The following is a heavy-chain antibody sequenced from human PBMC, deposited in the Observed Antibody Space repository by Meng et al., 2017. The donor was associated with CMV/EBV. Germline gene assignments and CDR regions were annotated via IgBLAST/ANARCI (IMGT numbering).Heavy chain of an antibody. CDR3: ARSVGDIVVVPAASSLDY. CDR1: GGSISSSNW. V-gene: IGHV4-4*02. Sequence: SETLSLTCAVSGGSISSSNWWSWVRQPPGKGLEWIGEIYHSGSTNYNPSLKSRVTISVDKSKNQFSLKLSSVTAADTAVYYCARSVGDIVVVPAASSLDYWGQGTLVTVSS. D-gene: IGHD2-2*01. J-gene: IGHJ4*02. CDR2: IYHSGST.